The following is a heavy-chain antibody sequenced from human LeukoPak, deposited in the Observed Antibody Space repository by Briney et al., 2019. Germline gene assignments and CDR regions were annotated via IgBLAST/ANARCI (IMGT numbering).Heavy chain of an antibody. J-gene: IGHJ3*02. D-gene: IGHD1-26*01. CDR2: FDPEDGET. Sequence: ASVKVSCKVSGYTLTEFSMHWVRQAPGKGLEWMGGFDPEDGETIYAQKFQGRVTMTEDTSTDTAYMELSSLRSEDTAVYYCATDRPSGSYSGAFDIWGQGTMVTVSS. V-gene: IGHV1-24*01. CDR1: GYTLTEFS. CDR3: ATDRPSGSYSGAFDI.